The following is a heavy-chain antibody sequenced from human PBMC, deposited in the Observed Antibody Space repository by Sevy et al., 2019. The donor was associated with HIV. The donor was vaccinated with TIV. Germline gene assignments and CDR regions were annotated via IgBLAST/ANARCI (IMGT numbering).Heavy chain of an antibody. V-gene: IGHV3-23*01. J-gene: IGHJ3*01. CDR1: GFSFSNYA. CDR2: ISGSGDGST. CDR3: AKDLILVVAEALDV. Sequence: GGSLRLSCAASGFSFSNYAMNWVRQAPGKGLEWVSAISGSGDGSTFYADSVKGRFTISRDNSTNKVDLHMTSLRAEDRAVYYCAKDLILVVAEALDVWGQGTMVTVSS. D-gene: IGHD3-22*01.